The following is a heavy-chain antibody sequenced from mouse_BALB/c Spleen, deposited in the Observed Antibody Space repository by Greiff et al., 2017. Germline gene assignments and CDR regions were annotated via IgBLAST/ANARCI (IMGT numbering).Heavy chain of an antibody. Sequence: VQLQQSGPELVKPGASVKISCKASGYTFTDYNMHWVKQSHGKSLEWIGYIYPYNGGTGYNQKFKSKATLTVDNSSSTAYMELRSLTSEVSAVYYCARGGLTGTGYWGQGTTLTVSS. J-gene: IGHJ2*01. CDR2: IYPYNGGT. V-gene: IGHV1S29*02. CDR3: ARGGLTGTGY. D-gene: IGHD4-1*01. CDR1: GYTFTDYN.